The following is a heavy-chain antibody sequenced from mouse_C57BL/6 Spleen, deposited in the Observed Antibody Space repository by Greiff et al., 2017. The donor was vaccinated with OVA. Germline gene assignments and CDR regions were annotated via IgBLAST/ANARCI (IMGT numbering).Heavy chain of an antibody. V-gene: IGHV1-61*01. CDR2: IYPSDSET. Sequence: QVQLQQPGAELVRPGSSVKLSCKASGYTFTSYWMDWVKQRPGQGLEWIGNIYPSDSETHYNQKFKDKTTLTVDESSSTAYMKLCSLTSEDSAVYYWARIYDVRAMDYWGQGTSVTVSS. CDR1: GYTFTSYW. CDR3: ARIYDVRAMDY. D-gene: IGHD2-12*01. J-gene: IGHJ4*01.